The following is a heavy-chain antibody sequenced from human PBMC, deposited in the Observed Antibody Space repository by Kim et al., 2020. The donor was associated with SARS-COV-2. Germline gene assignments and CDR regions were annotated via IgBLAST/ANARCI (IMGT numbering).Heavy chain of an antibody. CDR1: GGSFSDYY. Sequence: SETLSLTCAVYGGSFSDYYWTWIRQPPGKGLEWIGEIDHSGSTNYSPSPKSRVTISVDTSKTQFSLKLTSMTAADTAVYYCARGSAGFAMVVVVMLPYW. V-gene: IGHV4-34*01. D-gene: IGHD3-22*01. CDR2: IDHSGST. CDR3: ARGSAGFAMVVVVMLPYW. J-gene: IGHJ2*01.